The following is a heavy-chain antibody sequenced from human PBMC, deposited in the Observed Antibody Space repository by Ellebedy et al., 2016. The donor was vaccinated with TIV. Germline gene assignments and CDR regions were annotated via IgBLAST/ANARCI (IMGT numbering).Heavy chain of an antibody. CDR2: ISGSAASI. CDR3: AKDPITTQSFVYFDY. Sequence: GESLKISCAASGFTFSNYAMSWVRQAPGKGLEWVSTISGSAASIYYADSVKGRFTISRDSSGNTLYLQMNSLRAADTAIYYCAKDPITTQSFVYFDYWGQGTLVTVSS. V-gene: IGHV3-23*01. CDR1: GFTFSNYA. D-gene: IGHD1-20*01. J-gene: IGHJ4*02.